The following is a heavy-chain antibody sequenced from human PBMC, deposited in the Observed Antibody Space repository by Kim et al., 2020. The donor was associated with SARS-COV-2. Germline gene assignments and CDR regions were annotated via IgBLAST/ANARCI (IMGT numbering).Heavy chain of an antibody. CDR3: ARDFIGVYSGVHHDY. D-gene: IGHD6-19*01. J-gene: IGHJ4*02. Sequence: ASVKVSCKASGYRFTNYGFSWVRQAPGQGLEWMGWISAKSGDTNYAQKFQGRVIMTTDSFTSTAYMELRSLRSADTAVYYCARDFIGVYSGVHHDYWGQGTLVTVSS. CDR2: ISAKSGDT. V-gene: IGHV1-18*01. CDR1: GYRFTNYG.